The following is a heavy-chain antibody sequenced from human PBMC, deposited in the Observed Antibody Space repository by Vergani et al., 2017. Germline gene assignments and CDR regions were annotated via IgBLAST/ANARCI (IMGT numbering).Heavy chain of an antibody. J-gene: IGHJ4*02. CDR1: GFTFDDYA. D-gene: IGHD2-2*02. CDR3: ARDGGYCSSTSCYIFDY. V-gene: IGHV3-9*01. Sequence: EVQLVESGGGLVQPGRSLRLSCAASGFTFDDYAMHWVRQAPGKGLEWVSGISWNSGSIGYADSVKGRFTISRDNAKNSLYLQMNSLRAEDTALYYCARDGGYCSSTSCYIFDYWGQGTLVTVSS. CDR2: ISWNSGSI.